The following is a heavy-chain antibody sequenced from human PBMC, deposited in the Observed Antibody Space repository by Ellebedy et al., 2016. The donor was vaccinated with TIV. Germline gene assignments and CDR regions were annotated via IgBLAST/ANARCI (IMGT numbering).Heavy chain of an antibody. CDR1: GFTFSNYW. CDR3: AEGRSGWYYFDY. Sequence: ESLKISCAASGFTFSNYWMTWVRQAPGKGLEWIGEINQSGRTNYNPSLDKGRVTISVDTSKNQFSLRLSSVTVADTAVYYCAEGRSGWYYFDYWGQGTPVTVSS. D-gene: IGHD6-19*01. V-gene: IGHV4-34*08. J-gene: IGHJ4*02. CDR2: INQSGRT.